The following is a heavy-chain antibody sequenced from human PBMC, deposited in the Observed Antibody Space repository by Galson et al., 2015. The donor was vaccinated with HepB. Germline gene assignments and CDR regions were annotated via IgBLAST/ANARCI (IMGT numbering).Heavy chain of an antibody. CDR3: ARSAYHTSGWYEDC. V-gene: IGHV3-48*02. CDR1: GFTLSSYS. Sequence: SLRLSCAASGFTLSSYSMNWVRQAPGKGLEWVSYISSSSSAIFYADSVKGRFTISRDNAKNSLYLQMNSLTDEDTAVYFCARSAYHTSGWYEDCWGQGTLVTVSS. CDR2: ISSSSSAI. J-gene: IGHJ4*02. D-gene: IGHD6-19*01.